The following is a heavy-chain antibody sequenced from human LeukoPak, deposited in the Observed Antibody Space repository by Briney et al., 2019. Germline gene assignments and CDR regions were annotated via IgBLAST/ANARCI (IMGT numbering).Heavy chain of an antibody. Sequence: PGGSLRLSCAASGFTFSTSAMTWVRQAPGKGLEWVSGISGGGATDYADSVKGRFTISRDNSQNTLYLQINSLRAEDTAVYYCAKDLNWGGRWGQGTLVTVFS. V-gene: IGHV3-23*01. CDR1: GFTFSTSA. D-gene: IGHD7-27*01. CDR3: AKDLNWGGR. CDR2: ISGGGAT. J-gene: IGHJ4*02.